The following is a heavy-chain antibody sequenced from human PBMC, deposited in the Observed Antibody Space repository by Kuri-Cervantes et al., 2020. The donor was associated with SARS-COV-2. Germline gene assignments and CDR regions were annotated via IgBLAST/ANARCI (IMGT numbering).Heavy chain of an antibody. CDR3: ARGGVGSSWASPLDYYYYYGMDV. J-gene: IGHJ6*02. D-gene: IGHD6-13*01. CDR2: INPHSGGK. V-gene: IGHV1-2*04. CDR1: GGTFSSYA. Sequence: ASVKVSCKASGGTFSSYAISWVRQAPGQGLEWMGWINPHSGGKNYAQKFQGWVTMTRDTSISTAYMELSRLRSDDTAVYYCARGGVGSSWASPLDYYYYYGMDVWGQGTTVTVSS.